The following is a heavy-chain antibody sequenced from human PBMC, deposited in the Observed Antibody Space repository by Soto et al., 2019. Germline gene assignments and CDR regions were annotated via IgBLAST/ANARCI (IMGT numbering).Heavy chain of an antibody. D-gene: IGHD3-10*01. CDR1: GGSISGYY. CDR2: IYYSGTT. Sequence: QVQLQESGPGLVKPSESLSLTCTVSGGSISGYYWSWFRQPPGQGLEWIGYIYYSGTTYYNPSLKSRVTVSVDTSKNQFSLKLTSVTAADTAVYYCARRTGPYAGWFDPWGQGTLVTVSS. CDR3: ARRTGPYAGWFDP. V-gene: IGHV4-59*01. J-gene: IGHJ5*02.